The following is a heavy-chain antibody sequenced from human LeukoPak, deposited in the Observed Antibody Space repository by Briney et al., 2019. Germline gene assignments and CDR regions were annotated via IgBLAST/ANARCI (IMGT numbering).Heavy chain of an antibody. J-gene: IGHJ3*02. D-gene: IGHD3-22*01. CDR1: GFTFSSYA. Sequence: RSGGSLRLSCAASGFTFSSYAMSWVRQAPGKGLEWVSAIIGSGGSTYYADSVKGRFTISRDNSKNTLYLQMNSLRAEDTAVYYCAKGHYNYSSGYRPDAFDIWGQGTMVTVSS. CDR2: IIGSGGST. CDR3: AKGHYNYSSGYRPDAFDI. V-gene: IGHV3-23*01.